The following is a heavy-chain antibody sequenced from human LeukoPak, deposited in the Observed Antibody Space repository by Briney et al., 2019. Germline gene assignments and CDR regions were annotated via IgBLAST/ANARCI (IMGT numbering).Heavy chain of an antibody. CDR2: IIPIFGTA. J-gene: IGHJ4*02. D-gene: IGHD3-3*01. CDR3: AKSGPDFWSGFFSWRDPVPS. Sequence: GASVKVSCKASGGTFSSYAISWVRQAPGQGLEWMGGIIPIFGTATYAQKFQGRVTITADESTSTAYMELSSLRSEDTAVYYCAKSGPDFWSGFFSWRDPVPSWGQGTLVTVSS. V-gene: IGHV1-69*13. CDR1: GGTFSSYA.